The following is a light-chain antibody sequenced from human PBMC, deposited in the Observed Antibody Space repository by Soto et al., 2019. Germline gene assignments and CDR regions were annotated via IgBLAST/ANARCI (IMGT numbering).Light chain of an antibody. V-gene: IGLV2-14*01. CDR3: NSYTSTYTGV. J-gene: IGLJ1*01. CDR2: EVS. CDR1: SSDVGGYKY. Sequence: QSAPTQPASGSGSPGQSITISCAGTSSDVGGYKYVSWYQQHPGKAPKLMIYEVSNRPSGVSNRFSGSKSGNTASLTISGLQAEDESDYYCNSYTSTYTGVFGTGTKVTLL.